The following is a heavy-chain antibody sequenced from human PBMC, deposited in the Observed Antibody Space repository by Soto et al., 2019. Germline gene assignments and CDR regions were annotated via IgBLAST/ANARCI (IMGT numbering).Heavy chain of an antibody. Sequence: QITLKESGPTLVKPTQTLTLTCSFSGFSLTTSGSAVGWIRPPPGKALEWLALIFWDNYKYYNPSLKNRLTVTWDTSKHQLVLTLTNVDPVDTGTYFCAHRVVWETHDWTLGDFDPWGQGTLVTVSS. D-gene: IGHD3-16*01. CDR2: IFWDNYK. CDR1: GFSLTTSGSA. J-gene: IGHJ5*02. CDR3: AHRVVWETHDWTLGDFDP. V-gene: IGHV2-5*02.